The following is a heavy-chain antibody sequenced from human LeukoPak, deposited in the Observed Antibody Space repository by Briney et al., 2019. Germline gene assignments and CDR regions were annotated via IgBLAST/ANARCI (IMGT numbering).Heavy chain of an antibody. Sequence: GGSLRLXCAASGFTFDDYAMHWVRHAPGKGLEWVSLISGDGGSTYYADSVKGRFTISRDNSKNSLYLQMSSLRTEDTALYYCAKDIYGDYSDYMDVWGKGTTVTVSS. J-gene: IGHJ6*03. CDR2: ISGDGGST. CDR3: AKDIYGDYSDYMDV. V-gene: IGHV3-43*02. CDR1: GFTFDDYA. D-gene: IGHD4-17*01.